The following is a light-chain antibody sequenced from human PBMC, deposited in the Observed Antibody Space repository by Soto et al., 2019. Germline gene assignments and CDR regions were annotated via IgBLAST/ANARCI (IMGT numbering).Light chain of an antibody. V-gene: IGLV2-14*01. J-gene: IGLJ1*01. CDR2: EVR. CDR3: SSYSSTTLV. Sequence: QSALAQPASVSGSPGQSITISCTGTSSDVGGHDYVSWYQQHPGKAPKLIIYEVRNRPSGVSNRFSGSKSGNTASLTISGLQDEDEADYYCSSYSSTTLVFGTGTKVTVL. CDR1: SSDVGGHDY.